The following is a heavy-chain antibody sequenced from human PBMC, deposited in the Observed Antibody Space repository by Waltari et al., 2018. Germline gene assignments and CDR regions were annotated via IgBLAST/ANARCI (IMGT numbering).Heavy chain of an antibody. CDR2: IKQDGSEK. CDR3: ARDPNYDFWSGYYRGGFDY. V-gene: IGHV3-7*01. J-gene: IGHJ4*02. CDR1: GFTLRSYW. D-gene: IGHD3-3*01. Sequence: EVQLVESGGGLVQPGGSLRLSCAASGFTLRSYWMSWVSQAPGKGLEWVANIKQDGSEKYYVDSVKGRFIISRDNAKNSLYLQMNSLRAEDTAVYYCARDPNYDFWSGYYRGGFDYWGQGTLVTVSS.